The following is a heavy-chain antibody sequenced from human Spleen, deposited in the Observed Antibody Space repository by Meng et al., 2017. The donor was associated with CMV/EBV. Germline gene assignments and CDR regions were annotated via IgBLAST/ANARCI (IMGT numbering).Heavy chain of an antibody. CDR1: GYTFTDYY. D-gene: IGHD2-8*01. CDR2: MNPNAGGT. V-gene: IGHV1-2*02. J-gene: IGHJ4*02. CDR3: AKEYCANGVRYTAEDYFDY. Sequence: ASVKVSCKASGYTFTDYYIHWVRQAPGQGLEWMGWMNPNAGGTKFAQKFQGRVTMTRDMSISTAYMALSGLTSDDTAVYYCAKEYCANGVRYTAEDYFDYWGQGTLVTVSS.